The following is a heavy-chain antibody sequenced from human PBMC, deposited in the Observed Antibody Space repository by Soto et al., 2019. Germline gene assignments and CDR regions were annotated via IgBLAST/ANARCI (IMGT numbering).Heavy chain of an antibody. CDR1: GFTFRSYS. J-gene: IGHJ3*02. CDR3: ARDFGGGVVVVVPDAFDI. D-gene: IGHD2-15*01. V-gene: IGHV3-21*01. Sequence: PGGSLRLSCAASGFTFRSYSMNWVRQAPVKGLEWVSSISSSSSYVYYADSVKGRFTISRVNAKNSLYLQMNSLRAEDTAVYYCARDFGGGVVVVVPDAFDIWGQGTMVTVSS. CDR2: ISSSSSYV.